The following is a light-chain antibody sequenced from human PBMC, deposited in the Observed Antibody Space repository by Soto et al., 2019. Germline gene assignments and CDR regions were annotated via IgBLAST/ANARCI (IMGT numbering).Light chain of an antibody. CDR2: GNT. CDR1: SSNIGAGYD. Sequence: QSVLTQPPSVSGAPGQRVTISCTGSSSNIGAGYDVQWYQQLPGAAPRLLIFGNTNRPSGVPDRFSGSRSGTSASLAISWLQAEDEADYYCQSYDISLSVSMVFGGGTKLTVL. V-gene: IGLV1-40*01. CDR3: QSYDISLSVSMV. J-gene: IGLJ2*01.